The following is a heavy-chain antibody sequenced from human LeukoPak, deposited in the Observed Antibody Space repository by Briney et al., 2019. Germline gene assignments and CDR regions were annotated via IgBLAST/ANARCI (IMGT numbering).Heavy chain of an antibody. V-gene: IGHV3-15*01. J-gene: IGHJ4*02. CDR2: IKSKTDGGTT. CDR1: GFTFSSYG. CDR3: TTDTKIYYYDSSGYY. Sequence: GGSLRLSCAASGFTFSSYGMHWVRQAPGKGLEWVGRIKSKTDGGTTDYAAPVKGRFTISRDDSKNTLYLQMNSLKTEDTAVYYCTTDTKIYYYDSSGYYWGQGTLVTVSS. D-gene: IGHD3-22*01.